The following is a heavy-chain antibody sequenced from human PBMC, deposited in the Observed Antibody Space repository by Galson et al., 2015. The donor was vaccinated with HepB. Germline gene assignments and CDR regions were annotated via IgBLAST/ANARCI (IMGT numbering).Heavy chain of an antibody. CDR2: MNPNSGNT. CDR3: ARVEVWSSSWYVPYYYYYYMDV. D-gene: IGHD6-13*01. V-gene: IGHV1-8*01. Sequence: SVKVSCKASGYTFTSYDINWVRQATGQGLEWMGWMNPNSGNTGYAQKFQGRVTMTRNTSISTAYMELSSLRSEDTAVYYCARVEVWSSSWYVPYYYYYYMDVWGKGTTVTVSS. CDR1: GYTFTSYD. J-gene: IGHJ6*03.